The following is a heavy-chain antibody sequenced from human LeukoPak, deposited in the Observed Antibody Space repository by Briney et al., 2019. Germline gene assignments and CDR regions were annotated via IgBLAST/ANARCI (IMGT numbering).Heavy chain of an antibody. D-gene: IGHD3-9*01. CDR3: ACLGGNMLTGYYTVDY. J-gene: IGHJ4*02. Sequence: SETLSLTCTLSGGSISRSSYYCGWIRQPPGKGLEWIGSIYYSGSTYYNPSLKSRVTISVDTSKNQFSLKLSCVTAADTAVYHCACLGGNMLTGYYTVDYWGQGTLVTVSS. CDR2: IYYSGST. V-gene: IGHV4-39*01. CDR1: GGSISRSSYY.